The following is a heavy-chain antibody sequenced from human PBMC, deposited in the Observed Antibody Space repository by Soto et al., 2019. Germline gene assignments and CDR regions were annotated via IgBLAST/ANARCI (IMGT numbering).Heavy chain of an antibody. Sequence: PGGSLRLSCAASGFTFSSYWMSWVRQAPGKGLEWVTNIKQDGSEKYYVDSVKGRFTISRDNAKNSLYLQMNSLRAEDTAVYYCARIRIELPYSGSYYDYWGQGTLVTVSS. CDR3: ARIRIELPYSGSYYDY. J-gene: IGHJ4*02. V-gene: IGHV3-7*03. CDR1: GFTFSSYW. D-gene: IGHD1-26*01. CDR2: IKQDGSEK.